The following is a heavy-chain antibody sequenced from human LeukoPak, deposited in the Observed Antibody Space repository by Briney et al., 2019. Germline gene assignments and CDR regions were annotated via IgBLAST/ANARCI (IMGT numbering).Heavy chain of an antibody. D-gene: IGHD3-3*01. Sequence: KPGGSLRLSRAASGFTFSSYSMNWVRQAPGKGLEWVSSISSSSSYIYYADSVKGRFTISRDNAKNSLYLQMNSLRAEDTAVYYCARDSSRGYYDFWSGYSYDAFDIWGQGTMVTVSS. CDR2: ISSSSSYI. J-gene: IGHJ3*02. CDR3: ARDSSRGYYDFWSGYSYDAFDI. CDR1: GFTFSSYS. V-gene: IGHV3-21*01.